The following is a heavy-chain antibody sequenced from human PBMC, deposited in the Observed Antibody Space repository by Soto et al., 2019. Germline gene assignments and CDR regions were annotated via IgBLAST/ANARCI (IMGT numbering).Heavy chain of an antibody. J-gene: IGHJ2*01. D-gene: IGHD3-10*01. Sequence: QVPLVQSGAEVKKPGASVKVSCKASGYTFTSYGISWVRQAPGQGLEWMGWISAYNGNTNYAQKLQGRVTMTTDTSTSTAYMELRSLRSDDTAVYYCAREGQKERVGMVRGVIGWYFDLWGRGTLVTVSS. CDR3: AREGQKERVGMVRGVIGWYFDL. V-gene: IGHV1-18*01. CDR2: ISAYNGNT. CDR1: GYTFTSYG.